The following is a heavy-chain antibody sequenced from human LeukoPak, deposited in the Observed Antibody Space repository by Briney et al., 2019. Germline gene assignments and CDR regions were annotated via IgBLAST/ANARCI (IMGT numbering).Heavy chain of an antibody. CDR2: IKQDGSEK. V-gene: IGHV3-7*01. CDR3: ARGASYYDSSGYQPKDAFDI. J-gene: IGHJ3*02. D-gene: IGHD3-22*01. Sequence: GGSLRLSCTASGFTFNSYWMNWVRQAPGKGLEWVANIKQDGSEKYYVDSVKGRFTISRDNAKNSMYLQMNSLRAEDTAVYYCARGASYYDSSGYQPKDAFDIWGQGTMVTVSS. CDR1: GFTFNSYW.